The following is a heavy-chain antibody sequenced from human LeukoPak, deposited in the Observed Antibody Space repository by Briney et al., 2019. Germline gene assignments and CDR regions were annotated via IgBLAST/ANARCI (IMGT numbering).Heavy chain of an antibody. Sequence: GGSLRLSCGASGLTVSSYAMRWVRQAPGKGLEWVSTIIGSAANTYYADSVKGPFTISRDDSKNTVYLQMNSLRAEETTVYSCAKYTSGTSYRGLDQWGHGTLVTVSS. J-gene: IGHJ4*01. CDR3: AKYTSGTSYRGLDQ. CDR2: IIGSAANT. CDR1: GLTVSSYA. V-gene: IGHV3-23*01. D-gene: IGHD3-10*01.